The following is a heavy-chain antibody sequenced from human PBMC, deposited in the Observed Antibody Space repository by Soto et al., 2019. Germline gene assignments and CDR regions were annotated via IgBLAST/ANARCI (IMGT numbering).Heavy chain of an antibody. Sequence: TLSLTCTVSGGSISSGGYYWSWIRQHPGKGLEWIGYIYYSGSTYYNPSLKSRVTISVDTSKNQFSLKLSSVTAADTAVYYCARGSYYDTSGYSGPWGQGTLVTVSS. CDR2: IYYSGST. D-gene: IGHD3-22*01. J-gene: IGHJ5*02. V-gene: IGHV4-31*03. CDR3: ARGSYYDTSGYSGP. CDR1: GGSISSGGYY.